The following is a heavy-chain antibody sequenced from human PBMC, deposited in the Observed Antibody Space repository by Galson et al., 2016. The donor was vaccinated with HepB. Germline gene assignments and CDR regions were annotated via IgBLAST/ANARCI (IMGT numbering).Heavy chain of an antibody. J-gene: IGHJ4*02. CDR2: IYYSGST. CDR3: ARVPYCSGRTCLARYFDY. V-gene: IGHV4-59*01. Sequence: ETLSLTCTVSHGSISSDYWSWFRQAPGKGLELIGHIYYSGSTNYNPSLKSRVTISAGSNEFSLKLTSVTAADTAVYYCARVPYCSGRTCLARYFDYRGRGILVTVSS. CDR1: HGSISSDY. D-gene: IGHD2-15*01.